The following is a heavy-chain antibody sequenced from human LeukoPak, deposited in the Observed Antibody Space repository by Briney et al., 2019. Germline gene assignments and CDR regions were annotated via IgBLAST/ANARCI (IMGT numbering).Heavy chain of an antibody. J-gene: IGHJ4*02. CDR3: TTAPSLTLYYYDGSGDF. Sequence: PGGSLRLSCAASGLTFRNAWMSWARQAPGKGLEWVGRIKSTSDGGATDYAAPVKGRFTISRDDSKNTLYLQMSSLRTEDTAVYYCTTAPSLTLYYYDGSGDFWGQGTPVTVSS. CDR1: GLTFRNAW. CDR2: IKSTSDGGAT. V-gene: IGHV3-15*01. D-gene: IGHD3-22*01.